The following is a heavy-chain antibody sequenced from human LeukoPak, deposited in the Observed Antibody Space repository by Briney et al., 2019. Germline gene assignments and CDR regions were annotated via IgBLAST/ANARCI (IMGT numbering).Heavy chain of an antibody. V-gene: IGHV1-18*01. Sequence: ASVKVSCKASGYTFTSYGISWVRQAPGQGLEWMGWISAYNGNTNYAQKLQGRVTMTTDTSTSTAYMELRSLRSDDTAVYYCARDRAVATIGGVDYWGQGTLVTVSS. CDR3: ARDRAVATIGGVDY. D-gene: IGHD5-12*01. CDR1: GYTFTSYG. J-gene: IGHJ4*02. CDR2: ISAYNGNT.